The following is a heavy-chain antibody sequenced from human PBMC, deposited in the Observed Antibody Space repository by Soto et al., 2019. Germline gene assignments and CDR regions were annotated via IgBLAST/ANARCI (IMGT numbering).Heavy chain of an antibody. CDR1: GDSISTYY. CDR3: ASDRSSGWDQGYGMDV. J-gene: IGHJ6*02. Sequence: KPSETLSLTCTVSGDSISTYYWSWIRQPPGKGLEWIGYIYYSGSTSYNPSLKSRVTISVDTSKNQFSLKLRSVTAADTAVYYCASDRSSGWDQGYGMDVWGQGTTVTVSS. V-gene: IGHV4-59*01. CDR2: IYYSGST. D-gene: IGHD6-19*01.